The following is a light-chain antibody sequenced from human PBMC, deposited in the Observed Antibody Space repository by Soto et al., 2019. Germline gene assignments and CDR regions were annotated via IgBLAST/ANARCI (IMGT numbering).Light chain of an antibody. V-gene: IGLV1-40*01. J-gene: IGLJ2*01. CDR2: GNT. CDR1: SSNIGAGYD. CDR3: QSYDSSLSGSV. Sequence: QSVLTQPPSVSGAPGHRITISCTGSSSNIGAGYDVHWYQQLPGTAPKLLIFGNTNRPSGVPDRFSGSKSGTSASLAITGLQADDEADYYCQSYDSSLSGSVFGGGTKLTVL.